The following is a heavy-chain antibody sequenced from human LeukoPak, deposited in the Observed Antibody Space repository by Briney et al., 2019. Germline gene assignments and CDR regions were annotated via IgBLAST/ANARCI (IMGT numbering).Heavy chain of an antibody. J-gene: IGHJ6*02. CDR1: GFTFSSYW. D-gene: IGHD6-19*01. CDR3: ARDGEYSSGWYLPYYYYGMDV. CDR2: IKQDGSEK. Sequence: PGGSLRLSCAASGFTFSSYWMSWVRQAPGKGLEWVANIKQDGSEKYYVDSVKGRFTISRDNAKNSLYLQMNSLRAEDTAVYYCARDGEYSSGWYLPYYYYGMDVWGLGTTVTVSS. V-gene: IGHV3-7*01.